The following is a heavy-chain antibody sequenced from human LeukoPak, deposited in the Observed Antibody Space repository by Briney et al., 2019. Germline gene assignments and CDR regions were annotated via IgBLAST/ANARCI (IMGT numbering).Heavy chain of an antibody. J-gene: IGHJ4*02. D-gene: IGHD3-22*01. CDR1: GGSISSSSYY. Sequence: SETLSLTCTVSGGSISSSSYYWGWIRQPPGKGLEWIGSIYYSGSTYYNPSLKSRVTISVDTSKTQSSLKLSSVTAADTGVYYCARDSSGYYYGARFDYCGQGTLVTVSS. CDR2: IYYSGST. V-gene: IGHV4-39*07. CDR3: ARDSSGYYYGARFDY.